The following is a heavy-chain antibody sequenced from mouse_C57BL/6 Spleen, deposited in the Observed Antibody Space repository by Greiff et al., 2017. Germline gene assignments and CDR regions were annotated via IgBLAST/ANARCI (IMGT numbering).Heavy chain of an antibody. D-gene: IGHD1-1*01. V-gene: IGHV1-82*01. CDR2: IYPGDGDT. CDR1: GYAFSSSW. J-gene: IGHJ2*01. Sequence: VQLQQSGPELVKPGASVKISCKASGYAFSSSWMNWVKQRPGKGLEWIGRIYPGDGDTNYNGKFKGKATLTADKSSSTAYMQLSSLTSEDSAVYFCALITTVVAPLFDYWGQGTTLTVSS. CDR3: ALITTVVAPLFDY.